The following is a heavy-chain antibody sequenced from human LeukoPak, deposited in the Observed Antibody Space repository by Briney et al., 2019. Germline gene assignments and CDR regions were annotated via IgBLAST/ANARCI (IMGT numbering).Heavy chain of an antibody. CDR2: IVVGSGHT. Sequence: ASVEVSCKASGFTFSSSAMQWVRQARGQRLEWIGWIVVGSGHTNYAQSFQERVTITRDMSTSTAYMELSSLRSEDTAVYYCAAAPKGYCGSNSCRGDYIDYWGQGTLVTVSS. J-gene: IGHJ4*02. V-gene: IGHV1-58*02. D-gene: IGHD2-2*01. CDR3: AAAPKGYCGSNSCRGDYIDY. CDR1: GFTFSSSA.